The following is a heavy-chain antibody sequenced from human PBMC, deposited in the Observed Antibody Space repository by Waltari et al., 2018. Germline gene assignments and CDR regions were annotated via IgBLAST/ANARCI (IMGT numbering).Heavy chain of an antibody. Sequence: QMQLVQSGPEVKKPGTSVKVSCKASGFTFTSSAMQWVRQARGQRLEWIGGMVVGSGNTNYAQKFQERVTITRDMSTSTAYMELSSLRSEDTAVYYCAAVSSGVSPFDYWGQGTLVTVSS. J-gene: IGHJ4*02. CDR1: GFTFTSSA. D-gene: IGHD7-27*01. CDR2: MVVGSGNT. CDR3: AAVSSGVSPFDY. V-gene: IGHV1-58*02.